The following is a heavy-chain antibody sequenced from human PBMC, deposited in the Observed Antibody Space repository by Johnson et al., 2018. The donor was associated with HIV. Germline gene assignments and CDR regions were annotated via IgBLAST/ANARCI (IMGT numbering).Heavy chain of an antibody. CDR2: IYSGGST. CDR3: AKEVPVYSYGYYDAFDI. V-gene: IGHV3-66*03. D-gene: IGHD5-18*01. J-gene: IGHJ3*02. CDR1: GFTVSSNY. Sequence: VQLVESGGGLIQPGGSLRLSCAASGFTVSSNYMSWVRQAPGKGLEWVSVIYSGGSTYYVDSVKGRFTISRDNSKNTLYLQMNSLRIEDTAVYYCAKEVPVYSYGYYDAFDIWGQGTMVTVSS.